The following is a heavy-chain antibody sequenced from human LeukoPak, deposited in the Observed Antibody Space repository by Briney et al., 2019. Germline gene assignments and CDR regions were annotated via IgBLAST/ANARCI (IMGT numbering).Heavy chain of an antibody. Sequence: PGGSLRLSCAASGFTFSSYAMHWVRQAPGKGLEWVAVISYDGSNKYYADSVKGRFTISRDNSKNTLYLQMNGLRAEDTAVYYCARDKGTTVTFDYWGQGTLVTVSS. V-gene: IGHV3-30-3*01. CDR1: GFTFSSYA. CDR3: ARDKGTTVTFDY. D-gene: IGHD4-17*01. CDR2: ISYDGSNK. J-gene: IGHJ4*02.